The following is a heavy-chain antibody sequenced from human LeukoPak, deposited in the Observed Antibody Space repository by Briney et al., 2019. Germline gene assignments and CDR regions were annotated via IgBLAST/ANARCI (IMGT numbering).Heavy chain of an antibody. D-gene: IGHD2-21*02. J-gene: IGHJ4*02. V-gene: IGHV3-7*01. CDR3: ARAYCGADCYGTFDY. CDR2: IKQDGSEK. CDR1: GFSFYNFW. Sequence: GGSLRLSCTASGFSFYNFWMSWVRQAPGKGLEWVANIKQDGSEKYYVDSVRGRFTIFRDNAKNSLYLQMNSLRAEDTAVYYCARAYCGADCYGTFDYWGQGTLVTVSS.